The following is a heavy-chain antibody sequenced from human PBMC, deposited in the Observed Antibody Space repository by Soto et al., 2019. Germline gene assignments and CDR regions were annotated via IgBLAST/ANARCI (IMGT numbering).Heavy chain of an antibody. J-gene: IGHJ1*01. D-gene: IGHD3-22*01. CDR1: GFTFSSYA. CDR3: ANNRRYYDSSGYYSAEYFQH. Sequence: GGSLRLSCAASGFTFSSYAMSWVRQAPGKGLEWVSAISGSGGSTYYADSVKGRFTISRDNSKNTLYLQMNSLRAEDTAVYYCANNRRYYDSSGYYSAEYFQHWGQGXLVTVSS. CDR2: ISGSGGST. V-gene: IGHV3-23*01.